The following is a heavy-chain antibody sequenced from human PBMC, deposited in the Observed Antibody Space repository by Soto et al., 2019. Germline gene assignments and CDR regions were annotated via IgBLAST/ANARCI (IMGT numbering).Heavy chain of an antibody. V-gene: IGHV1-2*02. Sequence: ASVKVSCKAPGYTFTGYYMHWVRQAPGQGLEWMGWINPNSGGTNYAQKFQGRVTMTRDTSISTAYMELSRLRSDDTAVYYCARCRAYSSSSGGYYYYGMDVWGQGTTVTVSS. CDR1: GYTFTGYY. CDR3: ARCRAYSSSSGGYYYYGMDV. CDR2: INPNSGGT. D-gene: IGHD6-6*01. J-gene: IGHJ6*02.